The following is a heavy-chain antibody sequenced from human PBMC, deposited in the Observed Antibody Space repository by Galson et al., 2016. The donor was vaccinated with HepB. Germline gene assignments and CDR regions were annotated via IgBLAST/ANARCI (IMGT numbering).Heavy chain of an antibody. CDR3: ARVPLLFVDAVGYDAVDI. CDR2: TYYRSKWHN. D-gene: IGHD3-22*01. V-gene: IGHV6-1*01. CDR1: GDSVPSDSAT. Sequence: CAISGDSVPSDSATWNWIRQSPSRGLEWLGRTYYRSKWHNDYALSVKSRISINADTSKNQISLQLNSVSPEDTAVYYCARVPLLFVDAVGYDAVDIWGQGTLVTVSS. J-gene: IGHJ3*02.